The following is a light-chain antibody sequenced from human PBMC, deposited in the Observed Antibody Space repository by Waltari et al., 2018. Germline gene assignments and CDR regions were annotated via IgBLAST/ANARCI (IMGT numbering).Light chain of an antibody. CDR1: SGDIGNYKF. Sequence: QSALTQPASVSGSPGQSITISCTGTSGDIGNYKFVSWYQQEPGRAPKLIVYDVGQRPSGVSNRFSGSKSGNTASLTISGLQAEDEADYYCSSYTTASSWVFGGGTKLTVL. CDR3: SSYTTASSWV. J-gene: IGLJ3*02. V-gene: IGLV2-14*01. CDR2: DVG.